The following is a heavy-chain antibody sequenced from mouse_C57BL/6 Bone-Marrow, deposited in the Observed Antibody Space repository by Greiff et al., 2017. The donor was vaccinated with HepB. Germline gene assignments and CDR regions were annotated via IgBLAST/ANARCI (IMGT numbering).Heavy chain of an antibody. CDR3: ARRGELYYFDY. J-gene: IGHJ2*01. V-gene: IGHV5-12*01. CDR2: ISNGGGST. Sequence: EVMLVESGGGLVQPGGSLKLSCAASGFTFSDYYMYWVRQTPEKRLEWVAYISNGGGSTYYPDTVKGRFTISRDNAKKTLYLQMSRLKSEDTAMYYCARRGELYYFDYWGQGTTLTVSS. CDR1: GFTFSDYY.